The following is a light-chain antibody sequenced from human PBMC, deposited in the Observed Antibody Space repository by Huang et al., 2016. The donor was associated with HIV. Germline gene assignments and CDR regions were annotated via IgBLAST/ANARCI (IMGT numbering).Light chain of an antibody. J-gene: IGKJ1*01. V-gene: IGKV4-1*01. CDR3: QQYYSIPWT. Sequence: DIVMTQSPDSLAVSLGERATIDCKSSQRVLYSSNNKNYLAWYQQKSGQSPKLLIYWASTRESGGPDRFSGSGSGTDFTLTISSLQAEDVAVYFCQQYYSIPWTFGQGTKVEVK. CDR2: WAS. CDR1: QRVLYSSNNKNY.